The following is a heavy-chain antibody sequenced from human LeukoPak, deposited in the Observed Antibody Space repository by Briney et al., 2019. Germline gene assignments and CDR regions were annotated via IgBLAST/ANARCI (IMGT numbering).Heavy chain of an antibody. J-gene: IGHJ4*02. Sequence: GGSLRLSCATSGFTFSTYAMHWVRQAPGKGLEWVAVISYDGIDQYYADSVKGRFTISRDNSRNRLYLQMHSLGIEDTAVYYCARDWRPTIAATGTTSGYFDYWGQGTLVTVSS. CDR1: GFTFSTYA. D-gene: IGHD6-13*01. CDR3: ARDWRPTIAATGTTSGYFDY. V-gene: IGHV3-30*04. CDR2: ISYDGIDQ.